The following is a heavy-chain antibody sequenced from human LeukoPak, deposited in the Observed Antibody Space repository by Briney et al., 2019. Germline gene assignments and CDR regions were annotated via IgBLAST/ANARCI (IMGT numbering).Heavy chain of an antibody. CDR3: AMDDFWSGYYNY. Sequence: PGGSLGLSCAASGFTFSSYSMNWVRQAPGKGLEWVSYISSSSSTIYYADSVKGRFTISRDNSKNTLYLQMNSLRAEDTAVYYCAMDDFWSGYYNYWGQGTLVTVSS. J-gene: IGHJ4*02. CDR1: GFTFSSYS. D-gene: IGHD3-3*01. CDR2: ISSSSSTI. V-gene: IGHV3-48*01.